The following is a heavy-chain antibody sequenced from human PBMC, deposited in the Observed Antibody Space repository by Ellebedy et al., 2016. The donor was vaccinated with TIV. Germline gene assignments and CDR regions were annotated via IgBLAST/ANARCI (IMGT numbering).Heavy chain of an antibody. D-gene: IGHD5-18*01. J-gene: IGHJ4*02. CDR1: GGSISSSNW. CDR3: AREDENTAMALDY. CDR2: IYHSGST. V-gene: IGHV4-4*01. Sequence: MPGGSLRLSCAVSGGSISSSNWWSWVRQPPGKELEWIGEIYHSGSTNYNPSLKSRVTISVDKSKNQFSLKVSSVTAADTAVYFCAREDENTAMALDYWGQGTLVSVSS.